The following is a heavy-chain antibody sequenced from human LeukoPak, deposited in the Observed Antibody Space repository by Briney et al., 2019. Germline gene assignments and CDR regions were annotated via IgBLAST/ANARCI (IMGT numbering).Heavy chain of an antibody. CDR3: ASEVGDFTIGVCYIVQYFQH. CDR2: IEQDGSEK. D-gene: IGHD2-8*01. V-gene: IGHV3-7*01. Sequence: PGGSLRLSCAASGYTFSSYWMSWVRQAPGKGLEWVANIEQDGSEKYYVDSVKGRFTISRDNAKNSLYLQMNSLRAEDTPVYHCASEVGDFTIGVCYIVQYFQHWGQGTLVTVSS. CDR1: GYTFSSYW. J-gene: IGHJ1*01.